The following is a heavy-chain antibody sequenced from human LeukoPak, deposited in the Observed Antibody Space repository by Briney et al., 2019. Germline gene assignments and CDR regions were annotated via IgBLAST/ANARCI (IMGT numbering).Heavy chain of an antibody. CDR2: IIPIFGTA. D-gene: IGHD2-2*01. J-gene: IGHJ4*02. Sequence: SSVKLSCNASGGTFSSYAISWVRQAPGQGLEWMGGIIPIFGTANYAQKFRGRVTITADESTSTAYMELSSLRSEDTAVYYCAIGYCSSTSCYDHGYFDYWGQGTLVTVSS. CDR1: GGTFSSYA. CDR3: AIGYCSSTSCYDHGYFDY. V-gene: IGHV1-69*01.